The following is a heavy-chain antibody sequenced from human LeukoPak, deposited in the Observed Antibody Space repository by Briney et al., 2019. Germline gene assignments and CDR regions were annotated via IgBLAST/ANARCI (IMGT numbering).Heavy chain of an antibody. V-gene: IGHV3-74*01. CDR2: INNEGNDT. CDR1: GFTFTKYW. CDR3: ARGIYGNFDY. J-gene: IGHJ4*02. Sequence: GGSLRLSCAASGFTFTKYWMHWVRQVPRKGLIWVSRINNEGNDTNYADSVKGRFTISRDNAKNALYLQMNSLRAEDTAVYYCARGIYGNFDYWGQGSLVTVSS. D-gene: IGHD3-10*01.